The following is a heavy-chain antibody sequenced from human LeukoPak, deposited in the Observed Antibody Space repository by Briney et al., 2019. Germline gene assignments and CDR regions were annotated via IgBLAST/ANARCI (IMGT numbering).Heavy chain of an antibody. D-gene: IGHD2-2*01. CDR1: GFPFSSYG. Sequence: PGGSLRLSCAASGFPFSSYGMHWVRQAPGKGLEWVAFIPYDGSDKFYADSVKGRFTISRDNSKNTLYLQMNSLRAEDTAVYYCARDCTTTSCYWSGGPFDYWGQGTLVTVSS. J-gene: IGHJ4*02. CDR3: ARDCTTTSCYWSGGPFDY. CDR2: IPYDGSDK. V-gene: IGHV3-30*02.